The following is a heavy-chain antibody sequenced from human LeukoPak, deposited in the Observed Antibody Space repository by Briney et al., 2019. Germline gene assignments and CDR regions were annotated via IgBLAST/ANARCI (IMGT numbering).Heavy chain of an antibody. Sequence: SETLSLTCTASGGSISSSSYYWGWIRQPPGKGLEWIGSIHYSGSAYYNASLKSRVTISVDTSKNQFSLKLNSVTAADTAVFYCVRNPSGWYAYFDYWGQGTLVTVSS. CDR3: VRNPSGWYAYFDY. J-gene: IGHJ4*02. CDR1: GGSISSSSYY. CDR2: IHYSGSA. V-gene: IGHV4-39*01. D-gene: IGHD6-19*01.